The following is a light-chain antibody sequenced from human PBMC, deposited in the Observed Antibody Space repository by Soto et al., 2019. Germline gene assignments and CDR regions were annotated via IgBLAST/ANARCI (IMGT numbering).Light chain of an antibody. J-gene: IGKJ1*01. CDR2: GAS. CDR3: QQYNQWPSWT. V-gene: IGKV3-15*01. Sequence: EIVMTQSPATLSVSPGERATLSCRASEAVGSNLAWYQQKVGQVPRLVIYGASSRATGIPARFSASGSGTEFTLTISSLQSEDFAIYYCQQYNQWPSWTFGQGTKVDI. CDR1: EAVGSN.